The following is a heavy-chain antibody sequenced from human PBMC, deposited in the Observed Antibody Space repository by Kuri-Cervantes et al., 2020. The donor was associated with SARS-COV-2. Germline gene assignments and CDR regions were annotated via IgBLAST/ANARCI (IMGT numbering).Heavy chain of an antibody. J-gene: IGHJ5*02. CDR2: INPNSGAT. CDR3: ARGGCTSSSCYSATGDWLDP. Sequence: ASVKVSCKASGDTFTANYFHWVRQAPGQGLEWIGWINPNSGATNYGQRFQGRVTMTRDTSINTVYMEVTRLTSDDTAVYYCARGGCTSSSCYSATGDWLDPWGQGTLVTVSS. D-gene: IGHD2-2*01. V-gene: IGHV1-2*02. CDR1: GDTFTANY.